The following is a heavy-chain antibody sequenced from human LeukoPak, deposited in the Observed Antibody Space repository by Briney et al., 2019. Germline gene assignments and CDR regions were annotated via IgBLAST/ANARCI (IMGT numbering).Heavy chain of an antibody. D-gene: IGHD2-2*01. CDR3: AKYGDDVFVIPAAEGAFDL. CDR2: IYSGGST. CDR1: GFTVSSNY. V-gene: IGHV3-53*01. J-gene: IGHJ3*01. Sequence: GGSLRLSCAASGFTVSSNYMSWVRQAPGKGLEWVSGIYSGGSTYYADSVKGRFTISRDNSKNTLYLQMNSLRAEDTAVYYCAKYGDDVFVIPAAEGAFDLWGQGTMVTVSS.